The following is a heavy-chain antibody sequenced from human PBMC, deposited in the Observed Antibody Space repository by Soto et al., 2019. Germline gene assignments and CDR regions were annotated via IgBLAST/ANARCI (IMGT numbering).Heavy chain of an antibody. Sequence: GESLKISCTGSGYSFTSYWIGWVRQIPGKGLEWMGIIYPGDSDTRYSPSFQGQVTISADNSTSTAYLQWSSLKASDTAMYYCATHQLRGGIAVDGNAFDIWGQGTMVTVSS. V-gene: IGHV5-51*01. D-gene: IGHD6-19*01. CDR3: ATHQLRGGIAVDGNAFDI. CDR2: IYPGDSDT. CDR1: GYSFTSYW. J-gene: IGHJ3*02.